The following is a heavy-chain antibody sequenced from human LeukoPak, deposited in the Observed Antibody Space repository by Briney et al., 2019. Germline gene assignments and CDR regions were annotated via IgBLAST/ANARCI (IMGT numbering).Heavy chain of an antibody. CDR1: GFTFSDYF. J-gene: IGHJ4*02. CDR3: ARPAYCGGNCYYFPDY. D-gene: IGHD2-21*02. CDR2: ISSSGTG. Sequence: GGSLRLSCAASGFTFSDYFMSWIRQAPGKGLEWLSHISSSGTGYYTDSVKGRATISRDNAKNSLYLQMNSLRAEDTAVYYCARPAYCGGNCYYFPDYWGQGTLVTASS. V-gene: IGHV3-11*04.